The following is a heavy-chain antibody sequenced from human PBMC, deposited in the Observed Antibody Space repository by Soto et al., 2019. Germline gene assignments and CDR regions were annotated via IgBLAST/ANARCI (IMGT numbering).Heavy chain of an antibody. CDR1: GFTFDDYT. V-gene: IGHV3-43*01. Sequence: GGSLRLSCATSGFTFDDYTVHWVRQAPGKGLEWVSLISWDGSTTYYTDSVKGRFTISRDNSKNSLYLQMNSLRTEDTAFYYCAKETMKTVSRGYFDYWGQGTLVTVSS. J-gene: IGHJ4*02. CDR3: AKETMKTVSRGYFDY. CDR2: ISWDGSTT. D-gene: IGHD2-21*02.